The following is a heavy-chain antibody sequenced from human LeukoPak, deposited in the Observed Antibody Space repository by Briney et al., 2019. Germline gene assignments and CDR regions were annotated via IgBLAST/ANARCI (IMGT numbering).Heavy chain of an antibody. Sequence: ASVKVSCKASGYTFTSYGISWVRQAPGQGLEWMGGIIPIFGTANYAQKFQGRVTITADESTSTAYMELSSLRSEDTAVYYCARGRGGYSYGPTPYYYYYYMDVWGKGTTVTISS. CDR3: ARGRGGYSYGPTPYYYYYYMDV. V-gene: IGHV1-69*13. CDR2: IIPIFGTA. D-gene: IGHD5-18*01. CDR1: GYTFTSYG. J-gene: IGHJ6*03.